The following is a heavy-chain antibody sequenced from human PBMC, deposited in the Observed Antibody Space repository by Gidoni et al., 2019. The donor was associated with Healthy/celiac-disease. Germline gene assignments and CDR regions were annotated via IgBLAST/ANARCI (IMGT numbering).Heavy chain of an antibody. CDR1: GFTFSSYS. CDR2: ISSSSSTI. CDR3: ARDWVVVVPAAMGVPGPRRDLYYYYGMDV. Sequence: EVQLVESGGGLVQPGGSLRLSCAASGFTFSSYSMNWVRQAPGKGLEWVSYISSSSSTIYYADSVKGRFTISRDNAKNSLYLQMNSLRDEDTAVYYCARDWVVVVPAAMGVPGPRRDLYYYYGMDVWGQGTTVTVSS. D-gene: IGHD2-2*01. V-gene: IGHV3-48*02. J-gene: IGHJ6*02.